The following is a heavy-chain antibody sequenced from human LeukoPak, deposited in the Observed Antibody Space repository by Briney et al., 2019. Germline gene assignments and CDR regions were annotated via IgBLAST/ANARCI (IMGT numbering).Heavy chain of an antibody. D-gene: IGHD2-2*01. CDR2: VNARGDT. CDR3: VRGQVPAARGYNWFDP. J-gene: IGHJ5*02. CDR1: GWSFNDYY. V-gene: IGHV4-34*01. Sequence: SETLSLTCAVYGWSFNDYYWNWIRQPPGMGLEWIGEVNARGDTNYNPSLKSRVTISVDTSKNQFSLRLTSMIAADTAVYYCVRGQVPAARGYNWFDPWGQGTLVTVSS.